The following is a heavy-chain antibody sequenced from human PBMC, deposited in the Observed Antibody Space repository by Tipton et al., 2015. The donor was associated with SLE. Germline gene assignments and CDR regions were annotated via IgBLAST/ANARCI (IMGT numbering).Heavy chain of an antibody. CDR1: GYSISSGYY. D-gene: IGHD6-19*01. Sequence: TLSLTCTVSGYSISSGYYWGWIRHPPGKGLEWIGSIYQSGRTIYSPSLKSRVTVSVDPSKNQFSLNLSSVTAADTALYYCATLSSSGWRPYNWFDSWGQGTLVTVSS. J-gene: IGHJ5*01. CDR3: ATLSSSGWRPYNWFDS. V-gene: IGHV4-38-2*02. CDR2: IYQSGRT.